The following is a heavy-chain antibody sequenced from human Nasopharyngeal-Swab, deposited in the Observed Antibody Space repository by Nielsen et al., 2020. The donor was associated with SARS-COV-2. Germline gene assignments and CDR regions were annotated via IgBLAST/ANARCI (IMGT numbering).Heavy chain of an antibody. V-gene: IGHV1-69*06. CDR3: ARDRIEITIFGVVYYGMDV. CDR1: GGTFSSYA. Sequence: SVKVSCKASGGTFSSYAISWVRQAPGQGLEWMGGIIPIFGTANYAQKFQGRVTITADKSTSTAYMELSSLRSEDTAVCYCARDRIEITIFGVVYYGMDVWGQGTTVTVS. D-gene: IGHD3-3*01. J-gene: IGHJ6*02. CDR2: IIPIFGTA.